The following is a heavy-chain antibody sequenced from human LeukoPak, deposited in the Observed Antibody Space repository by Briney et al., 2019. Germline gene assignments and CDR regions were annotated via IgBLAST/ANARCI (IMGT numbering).Heavy chain of an antibody. Sequence: PGGPLRLSCAASGFTFSSYAMSWVRQAPGKGLEWVSAISGSGGSTYYADSVKGRFIISRDNAKDSLYLQMNSLRVEDTAVYYCLRGDRRDYWGQGTLVTVSS. CDR3: LRGDRRDY. V-gene: IGHV3-23*01. CDR2: ISGSGGST. CDR1: GFTFSSYA. J-gene: IGHJ4*02.